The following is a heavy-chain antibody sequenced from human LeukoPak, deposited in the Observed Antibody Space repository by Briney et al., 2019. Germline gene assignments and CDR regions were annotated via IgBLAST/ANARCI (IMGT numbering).Heavy chain of an antibody. J-gene: IGHJ4*02. CDR1: GGSISSGSYY. D-gene: IGHD3-22*01. CDR2: IYTSGST. CDR3: ARGDDSSGYKTH. Sequence: PSETLSLTCTVSGGSISSGSYYWSWIRQPAGKGLEWIGRIYTSGSTNYNPSLKSRVTISVDTSKNQFSLKLCSVTAADTAVYYCARGDDSSGYKTHWGQGTLVTVSS. V-gene: IGHV4-61*02.